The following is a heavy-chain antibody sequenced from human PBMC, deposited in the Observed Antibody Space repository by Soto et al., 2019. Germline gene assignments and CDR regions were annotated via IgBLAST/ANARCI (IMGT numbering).Heavy chain of an antibody. CDR3: ARGERAAGTDWYFDL. CDR1: GGSISSSSFH. V-gene: IGHV4-39*01. CDR2: IYYSGST. D-gene: IGHD6-13*01. J-gene: IGHJ2*01. Sequence: PSETLSLTCTVSGGSISSSSFHWGWIRQRPGKGLEWIGSIYYSGSTYYSPSLKSRVTISVDTSKNQFSLKLSSVTAADTAVYYCARGERAAGTDWYFDLWGRGTPVTVSS.